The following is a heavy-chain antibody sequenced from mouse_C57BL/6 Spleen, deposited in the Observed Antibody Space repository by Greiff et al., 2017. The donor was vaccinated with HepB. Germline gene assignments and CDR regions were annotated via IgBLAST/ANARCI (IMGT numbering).Heavy chain of an antibody. CDR3: AIGGDGYYGFAY. Sequence: QVQLQQSGPELVKPGASVKISCKASGYAFSSSWMNWVKQRPGKGLEWIGRIYPGDGDTNYNGKFKSKATLTADKTSSTAYMQLSSLTSDDSAVYFCAIGGDGYYGFAYWGQGTLVTVSA. CDR1: GYAFSSSW. V-gene: IGHV1-82*01. J-gene: IGHJ3*01. CDR2: IYPGDGDT. D-gene: IGHD2-3*01.